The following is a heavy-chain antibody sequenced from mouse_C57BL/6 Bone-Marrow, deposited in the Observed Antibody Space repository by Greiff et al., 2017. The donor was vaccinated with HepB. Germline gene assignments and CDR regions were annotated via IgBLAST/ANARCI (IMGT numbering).Heavy chain of an antibody. CDR2: IYPRSGNT. CDR1: GYTFTSYG. V-gene: IGHV1-81*01. D-gene: IGHD2-4*01. J-gene: IGHJ4*01. Sequence: VQRVESGAELARPGASVKLSCKASGYTFTSYGISWVKQRTGQGLEWIGEIYPRSGNTYYNEKFKGKATLTADKSSSTAYMELRSLTSEDSAVYFCARAGSTMITHYYAMDYWGQGTSVTVSS. CDR3: ARAGSTMITHYYAMDY.